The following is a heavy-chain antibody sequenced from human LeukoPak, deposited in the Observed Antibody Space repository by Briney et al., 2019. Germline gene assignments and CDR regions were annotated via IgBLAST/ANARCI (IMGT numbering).Heavy chain of an antibody. Sequence: ASVKVSCKASGYTFTSYYMHWVRQAPGQGLEWMEIINPSGGSTSYAQKFQGRVTMTRDMSTSTVYMELSSLRSEDTAVYYCARALTGSRLGYWGQGTLVTVSS. CDR1: GYTFTSYY. CDR2: INPSGGST. CDR3: ARALTGSRLGY. D-gene: IGHD7-27*01. J-gene: IGHJ4*02. V-gene: IGHV1-46*01.